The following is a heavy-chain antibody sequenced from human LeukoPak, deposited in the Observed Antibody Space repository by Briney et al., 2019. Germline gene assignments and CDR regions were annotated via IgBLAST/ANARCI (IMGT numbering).Heavy chain of an antibody. D-gene: IGHD1-1*01. Sequence: HGESLKISCKTSGYSFTSYWISWVRQMPGKGLEWMGRIDPSDSYTHYSPSFQGHVTFSADKSISTAYLQWSSLGASDTAIYYCARQGTWMSFWFDPWGQGTLVTVSS. V-gene: IGHV5-10-1*01. CDR1: GYSFTSYW. CDR2: IDPSDSYT. J-gene: IGHJ5*02. CDR3: ARQGTWMSFWFDP.